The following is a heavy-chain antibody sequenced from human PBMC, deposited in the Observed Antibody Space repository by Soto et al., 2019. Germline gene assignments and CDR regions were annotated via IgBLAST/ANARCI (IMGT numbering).Heavy chain of an antibody. CDR1: GFTFSSYS. Sequence: EVQLVESGGGLVKPGGSLRLSCAASGFTFSSYSMNWVRQAPGKGLEWVSSISSRSSYIYYADSVKGRFTISRDNAKNSLYLQMNSLRAEDTAVYYCARDWSHRIAVAGGYYYYYYGMDVWGQGTTVTVSS. D-gene: IGHD6-19*01. J-gene: IGHJ6*02. CDR2: ISSRSSYI. V-gene: IGHV3-21*01. CDR3: ARDWSHRIAVAGGYYYYYYGMDV.